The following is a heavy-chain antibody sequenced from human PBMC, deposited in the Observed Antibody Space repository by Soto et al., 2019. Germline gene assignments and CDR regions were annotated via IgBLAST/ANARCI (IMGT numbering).Heavy chain of an antibody. CDR1: GFTFSDYY. D-gene: IGHD3-9*01. CDR3: ARDADILTGSDAFDI. Sequence: QVQLVESGGGLVKPGGSLRLSCAASGFTFSDYYMSWIRQAPGKGLEWVSYISSSSSYTNYADSVKGRFTISRDNAKNSRYLQMNSLRAEDTAVDYWARDADILTGSDAFDIWGQGTMVTVSS. J-gene: IGHJ3*02. CDR2: ISSSSSYT. V-gene: IGHV3-11*05.